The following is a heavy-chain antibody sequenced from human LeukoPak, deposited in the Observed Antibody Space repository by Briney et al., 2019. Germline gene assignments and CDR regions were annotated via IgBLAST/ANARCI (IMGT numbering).Heavy chain of an antibody. J-gene: IGHJ3*02. D-gene: IGHD6-19*01. CDR3: ARDWEYSSGWSAFDI. Sequence: GGSLRLSCAASGFTLSSYWMSWVRQAPGKGLEWVANIKQDGSEKYYVDSVRGRFTISRDKAKNSLYLQMNSLRAEDTAVYYCARDWEYSSGWSAFDIWGQGTMVTVSS. V-gene: IGHV3-7*01. CDR1: GFTLSSYW. CDR2: IKQDGSEK.